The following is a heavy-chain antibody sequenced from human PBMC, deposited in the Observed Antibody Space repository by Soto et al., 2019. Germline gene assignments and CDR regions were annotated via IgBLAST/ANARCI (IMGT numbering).Heavy chain of an antibody. D-gene: IGHD4-17*01. V-gene: IGHV3-21*01. CDR1: GFTFSSYS. CDR2: ISSSSSYI. CDR3: ARDDGTVTTSGVDV. J-gene: IGHJ6*02. Sequence: EVQLVESGGGLVKPGGSLRLSCAASGFTFSSYSMNWVRQAPGKGLEWVSSISSSSSYIYYADSVKGRFTISRDNAKNSLYLQMNSLRAEDTAVYYCARDDGTVTTSGVDVWGQGTTVTVSS.